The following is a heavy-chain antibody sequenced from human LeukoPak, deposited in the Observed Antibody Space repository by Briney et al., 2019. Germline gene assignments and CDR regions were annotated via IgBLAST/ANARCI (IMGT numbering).Heavy chain of an antibody. Sequence: SETLSLTCTVSGGSISSYYWSWIRQPPGKGLEWIGYIYYSGSTNYNPSLKSRVTISVDTSKNQFSLKLSSVTAADTAVYYCAREQYYYDSSGYYGGDYYYYMDVWGKGTTVTISS. CDR1: GGSISSYY. CDR2: IYYSGST. CDR3: AREQYYYDSSGYYGGDYYYYMDV. J-gene: IGHJ6*03. V-gene: IGHV4-59*01. D-gene: IGHD3-22*01.